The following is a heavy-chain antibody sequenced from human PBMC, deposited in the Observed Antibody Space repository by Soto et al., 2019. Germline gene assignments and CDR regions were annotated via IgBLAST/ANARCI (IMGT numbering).Heavy chain of an antibody. CDR1: GFTFSSYG. CDR3: ARDSRDGSNYGHDLDY. CDR2: IWYDGSNK. D-gene: IGHD5-12*01. Sequence: QVQLVESGGGVVQPGRSLRLSCAASGFTFSSYGMHWVRQAPGKGLEWVAVIWYDGSNKYYADSVKGRFTISRDNSKNTLYLQMNSLRAEDTAVYYCARDSRDGSNYGHDLDYWGQGTLVTVSS. V-gene: IGHV3-33*01. J-gene: IGHJ4*02.